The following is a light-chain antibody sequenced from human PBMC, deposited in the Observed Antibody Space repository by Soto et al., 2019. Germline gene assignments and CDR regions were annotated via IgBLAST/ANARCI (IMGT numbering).Light chain of an antibody. J-gene: IGLJ7*01. CDR3: QVWDTDSDHVV. CDR2: DDR. CDR1: NIGGRS. V-gene: IGLV3-21*02. Sequence: SYELTQPPSVSVAPGQTARITCGGTNIGGRSVHWYQQKPGQAPVLVVYDDRDRPSGIPERFSGSNSGNTATLTISGVEVGDEAEYYCQVWDTDSDHVVFGGGTQLTVL.